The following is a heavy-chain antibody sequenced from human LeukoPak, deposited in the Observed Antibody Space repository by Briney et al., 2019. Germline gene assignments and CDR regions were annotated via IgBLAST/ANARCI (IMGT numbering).Heavy chain of an antibody. D-gene: IGHD5-18*01. CDR1: GGSISSGGYY. CDR2: IYYSGST. Sequence: PSETLSLTCTVSGGSISSGGYYWSWTRQHPGKGLEWIGYIYYSGSTYYNPSLKSRVTISVDTSKNQFSLKLSSVAAADTAVYYCARWGTVMVKFDYWGQGTLVTVSS. V-gene: IGHV4-31*03. CDR3: ARWGTVMVKFDY. J-gene: IGHJ4*02.